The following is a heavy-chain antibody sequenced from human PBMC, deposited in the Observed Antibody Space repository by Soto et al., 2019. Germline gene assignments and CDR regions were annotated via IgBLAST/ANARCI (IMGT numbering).Heavy chain of an antibody. D-gene: IGHD1-26*01. Sequence: QAEPQDSGPGLVKPLETLSLTCTASDGSSSSYYSSWIRQPPGKGLEWIGHFDSSGSTTYNPSLTGRVAISVDTSKTEFSLKLCSATAADMAVYYCARGEECLALPSGYWGPGALVT. CDR2: FDSSGST. CDR1: DGSSSSYY. V-gene: IGHV4-59*01. J-gene: IGHJ4*02. CDR3: ARGEECLALPSGY.